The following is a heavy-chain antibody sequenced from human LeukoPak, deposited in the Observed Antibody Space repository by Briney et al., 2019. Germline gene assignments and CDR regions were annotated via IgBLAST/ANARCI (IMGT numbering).Heavy chain of an antibody. CDR3: ARGFTSGWYANWFDP. J-gene: IGHJ5*02. D-gene: IGHD6-19*01. CDR1: GYTFTSYD. CDR2: MNPNSGNT. Sequence: GASVKVSCKASGYTFTSYDINWVRQATGQGLEWMGWMNPNSGNTGYVEKFQGRVNMTRDASISTAYMELSSLRSEDTAVCYCARGFTSGWYANWFDPWGQGTLVTVSS. V-gene: IGHV1-8*01.